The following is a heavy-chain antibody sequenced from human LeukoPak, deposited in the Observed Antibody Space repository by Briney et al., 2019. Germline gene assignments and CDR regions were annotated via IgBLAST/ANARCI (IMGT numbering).Heavy chain of an antibody. CDR2: ISSSSSYI. J-gene: IGHJ4*02. CDR3: QFNGEPDVDY. CDR1: GFTFSSYS. Sequence: GGSLRLSCAASGFTFSSYSMNWVRQAPGKGLEWVSPISSSSSYIYYADSVKGRFTISRDNAKNSLYLQMNSLRAEDTAVYYCQFNGEPDVDYWGQGTLVTVSS. D-gene: IGHD3-10*01. V-gene: IGHV3-21*01.